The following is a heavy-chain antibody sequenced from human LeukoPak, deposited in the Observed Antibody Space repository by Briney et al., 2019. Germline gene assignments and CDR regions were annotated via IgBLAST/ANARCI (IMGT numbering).Heavy chain of an antibody. CDR2: IKQDGSEK. CDR1: GLTFSSYW. CDR3: AKEDSSGWPFDY. J-gene: IGHJ4*02. Sequence: GGSLRLSCAASGLTFSSYWMSWVRQAPGKGLEWVANIKQDGSEKYYVDSVKGRFTVSRDNAKSSLYLQMNSLTAEDTAVYYCAKEDSSGWPFDYWGQGTLVTVSS. D-gene: IGHD6-19*01. V-gene: IGHV3-7*05.